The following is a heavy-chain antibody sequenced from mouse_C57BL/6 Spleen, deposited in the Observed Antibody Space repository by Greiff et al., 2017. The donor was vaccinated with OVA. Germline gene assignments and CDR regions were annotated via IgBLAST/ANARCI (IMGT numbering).Heavy chain of an antibody. CDR1: GFTFNTYA. V-gene: IGHV10-3*01. Sequence: EVKLVESGGGLVQPKGSLKLSCAASGFTFNTYAMHWVRQAPGKGLEWVARIRRKSSNYATYYADSVKDRFTISRDDSQSMLYLQMNNLKTEDTAMYYCVRGSGGFDYWGQGTTLTVSS. CDR3: VRGSGGFDY. CDR2: IRRKSSNYAT. J-gene: IGHJ2*01.